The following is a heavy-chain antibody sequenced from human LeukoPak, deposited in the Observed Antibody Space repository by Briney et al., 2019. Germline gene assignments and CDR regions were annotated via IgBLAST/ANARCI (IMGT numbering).Heavy chain of an antibody. V-gene: IGHV3-30*04. D-gene: IGHD5-12*01. CDR3: VRDDRGYSGYHFDY. J-gene: IGHJ4*02. CDR1: GFTFSSYS. Sequence: GGSLRPSCAASGFTFSSYSMHWVRQAPGKGLEWVAFISNDARNKNYADSVQGRFTISRDNSQNTLYLQMSSLRAEDTAVYYCVRDDRGYSGYHFDYWGQGTLVTVSS. CDR2: ISNDARNK.